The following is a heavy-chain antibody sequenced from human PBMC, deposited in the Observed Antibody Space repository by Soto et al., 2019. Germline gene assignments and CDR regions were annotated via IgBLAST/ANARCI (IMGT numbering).Heavy chain of an antibody. J-gene: IGHJ4*02. V-gene: IGHV1-18*01. CDR1: GYTFTSYG. Sequence: QVQLVQSGAEVKKPGASVKVSCKASGYTFTSYGISWVRQARGQGLEWMGWISAYNGNKKYAQKLQGRVSMTTDTSTSAAYMALRSLRSDDTAVYYCARDLGQQLFAYWGQGTLVAVSS. D-gene: IGHD6-13*01. CDR3: ARDLGQQLFAY. CDR2: ISAYNGNK.